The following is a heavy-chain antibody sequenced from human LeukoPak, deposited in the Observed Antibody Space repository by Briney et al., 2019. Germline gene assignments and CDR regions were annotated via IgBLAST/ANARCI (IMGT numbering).Heavy chain of an antibody. V-gene: IGHV3-33*08. CDR3: ARAPPYDSSGYYS. CDR2: IWYDGSNK. J-gene: IGHJ4*02. D-gene: IGHD3-22*01. Sequence: GGSLRLSCAASGFTFSSYAMSWVRQAPGKGLEWVAVIWYDGSNKYYADSVKGRFTISRDNSKNTLYLQMNSLRAEDTAVYYCARAPPYDSSGYYSWGQGTLVTVSS. CDR1: GFTFSSYA.